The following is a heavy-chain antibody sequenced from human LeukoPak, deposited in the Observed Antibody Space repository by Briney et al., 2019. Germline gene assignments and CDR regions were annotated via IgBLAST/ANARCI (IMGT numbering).Heavy chain of an antibody. J-gene: IGHJ4*02. Sequence: PGGSLRLSCAASGFTFSSYGMHWVRQAPGKGLDWVAVISNDGSKKYYADSVKGRFTISRDNSKNTLSLQVSSLRTEDTAVYYCASGTREMATISATGLFDYWGQGTLVTVSS. CDR2: ISNDGSKK. CDR1: GFTFSSYG. D-gene: IGHD5-24*01. V-gene: IGHV3-30*03. CDR3: ASGTREMATISATGLFDY.